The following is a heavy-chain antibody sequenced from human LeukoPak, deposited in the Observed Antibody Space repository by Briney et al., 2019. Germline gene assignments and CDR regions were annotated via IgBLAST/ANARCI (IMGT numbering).Heavy chain of an antibody. CDR1: GFDFSSHA. CDR3: ANEIRPNDD. V-gene: IGHV3-23*01. CDR2: LGTSGPKT. J-gene: IGHJ4*02. Sequence: GGPLRLSCAASGFDFSSHAMTWVRQAPRKGLEWVSALGTSGPKTYYGHSVKGRFLTSRDNSKNTLYLQMNSLRVEDTAVYFSANEIRPNDDWGQGTLVTVAS. D-gene: IGHD4-17*01.